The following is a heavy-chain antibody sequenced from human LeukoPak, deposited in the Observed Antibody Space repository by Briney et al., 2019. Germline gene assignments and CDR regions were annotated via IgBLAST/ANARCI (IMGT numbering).Heavy chain of an antibody. J-gene: IGHJ4*02. CDR2: ITIYNGVT. CDR1: GDTFTRYG. CDR3: ARVDYYDSGFYIDY. Sequence: ASVKVSCKVSGDTFTRYGITWLRQAPGQGLEWMGWITIYNGVTNYAQNFQGRVTMTTDTSTATAYMELRSLRSDDTAVYYCARVDYYDSGFYIDYWGQGTLVTVSS. D-gene: IGHD3-22*01. V-gene: IGHV1-18*01.